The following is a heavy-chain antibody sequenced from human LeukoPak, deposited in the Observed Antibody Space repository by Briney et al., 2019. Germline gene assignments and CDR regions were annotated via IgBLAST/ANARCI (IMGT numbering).Heavy chain of an antibody. CDR3: AKGAGSYGIDY. J-gene: IGHJ4*02. V-gene: IGHV3-43D*03. Sequence: GGSLRLSCAASGFTFDDYAMHWVRHAPGKGLEWVSLISWDGGSTYYADSVKGRFTISRDNSKNSLYLQMNSLRAEDTALYYCAKGAGSYGIDYWGQGTLVTVSS. CDR1: GFTFDDYA. CDR2: ISWDGGST. D-gene: IGHD5-18*01.